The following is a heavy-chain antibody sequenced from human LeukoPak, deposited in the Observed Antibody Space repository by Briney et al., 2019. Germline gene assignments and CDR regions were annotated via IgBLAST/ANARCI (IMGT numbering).Heavy chain of an antibody. CDR2: ITDSGKP. CDR3: ASRHYYLDH. CDR1: GFSFSTYT. Sequence: GGSLRLSCAASGFSFSTYTMTWVRQAPGKGLEWVSGITDSGKPCYADSVKGRFTISRDNSKSTLYLQINSLRAEDTAVYYCASRHYYLDHWGEGARDPLSS. D-gene: IGHD3-10*01. V-gene: IGHV3-23*01. J-gene: IGHJ4*02.